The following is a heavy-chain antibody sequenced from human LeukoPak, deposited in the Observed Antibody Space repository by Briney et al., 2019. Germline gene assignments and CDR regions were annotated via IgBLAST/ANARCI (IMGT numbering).Heavy chain of an antibody. CDR2: ISSSSSTI. Sequence: PGGSLRLSCAASGFTFSSYSMNWVRQAPGKGLEWVSYISSSSSTIYYADSVKGRFTISRDNAKNSLYLQMNSLRAEDTAVYYCARVVGSFFDYWGQGTLVTVSS. CDR1: GFTFSSYS. D-gene: IGHD3-10*01. CDR3: ARVVGSFFDY. J-gene: IGHJ4*02. V-gene: IGHV3-48*01.